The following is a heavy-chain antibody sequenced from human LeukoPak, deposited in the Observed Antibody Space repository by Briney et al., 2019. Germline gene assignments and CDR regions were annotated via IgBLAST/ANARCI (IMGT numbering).Heavy chain of an antibody. D-gene: IGHD3-16*01. J-gene: IGHJ4*02. CDR1: GFTFTTSG. CDR3: AKDSMGGSLDY. CDR2: RSHDGNHA. V-gene: IGHV3-30*18. Sequence: GGSLRLSCAAPGFTFTTSGMHWVCPPPGEGLEWVALRSHDGNHAFYAESVKGRFAISSDNSNTTLYLQLNSLRVEDTAVYYCAKDSMGGSLDYWGQGSLVTVSS.